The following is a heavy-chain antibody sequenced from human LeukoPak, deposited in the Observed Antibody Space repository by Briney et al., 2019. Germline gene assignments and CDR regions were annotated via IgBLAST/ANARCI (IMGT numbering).Heavy chain of an antibody. Sequence: SETLSLTCTVSGGSISSGGYYWSWIRQHPGKGLEWIGYIYYSGSTYYNPSLKSRVNISVDTSKNQFSLKLSSVTAADTAVYYCARGPLNWFDPWGQGTLVTVSS. CDR3: ARGPLNWFDP. V-gene: IGHV4-31*03. CDR1: GGSISSGGYY. J-gene: IGHJ5*02. CDR2: IYYSGST.